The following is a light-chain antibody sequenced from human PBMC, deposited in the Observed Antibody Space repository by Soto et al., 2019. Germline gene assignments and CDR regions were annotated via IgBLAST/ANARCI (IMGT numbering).Light chain of an antibody. CDR2: GAS. CDR1: QSVSSN. Sequence: EIVMTQSPATLSVSPGERATLSCRASQSVSSNLAWYQQKPGQAPRLLIYGASTRATGIPARFSGSGYGTEFTLTISSLQSEDFAVYYCHQYNNWPPLYTFGQGTKLEIK. J-gene: IGKJ2*01. V-gene: IGKV3-15*01. CDR3: HQYNNWPPLYT.